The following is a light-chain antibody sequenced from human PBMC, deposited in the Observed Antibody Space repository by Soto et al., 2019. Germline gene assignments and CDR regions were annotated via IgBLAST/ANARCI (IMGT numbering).Light chain of an antibody. CDR1: QSVSSSF. V-gene: IGKV3-20*01. CDR3: QQYVTSPWA. Sequence: VLTQTPGPLSLSPGASATLSYLASQSVSSSFLAWYQQKPGQAPRLLIYGASNRATGIPDRFSGSGSGTDFTLTISRLEPEDFAVYYCQQYVTSPWAFGQGTKVDIK. J-gene: IGKJ1*01. CDR2: GAS.